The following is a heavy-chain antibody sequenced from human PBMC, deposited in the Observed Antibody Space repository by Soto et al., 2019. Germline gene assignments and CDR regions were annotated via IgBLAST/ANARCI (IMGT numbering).Heavy chain of an antibody. J-gene: IGHJ1*01. CDR1: GYTFTNYW. CDR2: IYPGDSDT. Sequence: PGESLKISCKGSGYTFTNYWIGWVRQMPGKGLEWMGIIYPGDSDTRYSPSFQGQVTISADKSISTAYLQWSSLKASDTAMYYCARVIRVVTAVGYFQHWGQGTLVTVSS. V-gene: IGHV5-51*01. CDR3: ARVIRVVTAVGYFQH. D-gene: IGHD2-21*02.